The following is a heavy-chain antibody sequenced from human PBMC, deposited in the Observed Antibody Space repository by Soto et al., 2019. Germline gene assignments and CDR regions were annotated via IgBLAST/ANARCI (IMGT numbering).Heavy chain of an antibody. D-gene: IGHD5-18*01. Sequence: ASVKVSCKLSGYTLTELSMHWVRQAPGKGLEWMGGFDPEDGETIYAQKFQGRVTMTEDTSTDTAYMELRSLRSEDTAVYYCATNGIGYTYGSGMDVWGQGTTVTVSS. CDR3: ATNGIGYTYGSGMDV. CDR2: FDPEDGET. V-gene: IGHV1-24*01. J-gene: IGHJ6*02. CDR1: GYTLTELS.